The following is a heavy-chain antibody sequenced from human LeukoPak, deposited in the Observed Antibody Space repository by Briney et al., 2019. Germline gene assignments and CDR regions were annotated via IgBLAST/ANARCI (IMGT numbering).Heavy chain of an antibody. CDR2: IIPIFGTA. D-gene: IGHD2-21*01. V-gene: IGHV1-69*05. Sequence: SVKVSCKASGGTFSSYAISWVRQAPGQGLEWMGRIIPIFGTANYAQKFQGRVTITTDESTGTAYMELSSLRSEDTAVYYCARAIVVEQMNAFDIWGQGTMVTVSS. CDR3: ARAIVVEQMNAFDI. CDR1: GGTFSSYA. J-gene: IGHJ3*02.